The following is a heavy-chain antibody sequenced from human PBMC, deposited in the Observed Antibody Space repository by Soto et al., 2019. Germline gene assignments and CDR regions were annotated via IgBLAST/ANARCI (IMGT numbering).Heavy chain of an antibody. CDR2: ISSSSSYI. CDR3: ARDGHTNAFDI. J-gene: IGHJ3*02. CDR1: GFTFSSYS. Sequence: PGGSLRLSCAASGFTFSSYSMNWVRQAPGEGLEWVSSISSSSSYIYYADSVKGRFTISRDNAKNSLYLQMNSLRAEDTAVYYCARDGHTNAFDIWGQGTMVTVSS. V-gene: IGHV3-21*01.